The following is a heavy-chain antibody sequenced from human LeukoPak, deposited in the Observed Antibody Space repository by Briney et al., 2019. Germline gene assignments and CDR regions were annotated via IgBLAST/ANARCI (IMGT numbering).Heavy chain of an antibody. CDR2: INPNNGGT. V-gene: IGHV1-2*02. D-gene: IGHD2-15*01. J-gene: IGHJ4*02. Sequence: ASVKVSCKASGYTFTGYYAHWVRQAPGQGLQWMGWINPNNGGTNYAQMFQGRVTMTRDTSISTAYMELSRLTSDDTAVYYCASGASPVAANTRDYFDYWGQGTLVTVSS. CDR3: ASGASPVAANTRDYFDY. CDR1: GYTFTGYY.